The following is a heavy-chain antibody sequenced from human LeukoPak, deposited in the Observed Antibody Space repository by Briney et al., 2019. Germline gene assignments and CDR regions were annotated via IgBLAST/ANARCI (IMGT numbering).Heavy chain of an antibody. CDR1: GGSFSGYY. CDR2: INHSGST. J-gene: IGHJ3*02. CDR3: ARATPRTGTTARDAFDI. V-gene: IGHV4-34*01. D-gene: IGHD1-1*01. Sequence: SETLSLTCAVYGGSFSGYYWSWIRQPPGKGLEWIGEINHSGSTNYNPSLKSRVAISVDTSKNQFSLKLSSVTAADTAVYYCARATPRTGTTARDAFDIWGQGTMVTVSS.